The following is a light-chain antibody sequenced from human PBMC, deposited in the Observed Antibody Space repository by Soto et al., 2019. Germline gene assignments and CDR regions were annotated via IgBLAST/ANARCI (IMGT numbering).Light chain of an antibody. J-gene: IGLJ3*02. Sequence: QTVVTQEPSFSVSPGRTVTLTCGLSSGSVSTSYYPSWYQQTPGQAPRTLIYSTNTRSSGVPDRFSGSILGNKAALTITGAHAEDESDYYCVLYMGSGISVFSGGTKLTVL. V-gene: IGLV8-61*01. CDR1: SGSVSTSYY. CDR3: VLYMGSGISV. CDR2: STN.